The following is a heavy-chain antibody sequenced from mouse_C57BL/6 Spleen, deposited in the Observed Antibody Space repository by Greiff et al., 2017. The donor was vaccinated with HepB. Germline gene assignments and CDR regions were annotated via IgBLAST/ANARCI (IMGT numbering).Heavy chain of an antibody. J-gene: IGHJ2*01. V-gene: IGHV2-2*01. CDR1: GFSLTSYG. CDR2: IWSGGST. CDR3: ARNSRYYGSSPCYFDY. Sequence: QVQLKQSGPGLVQPSQSLSITCTVSGFSLTSYGVHWVRQSPGKGLEWLGVIWSGGSTDYNAAFISRLSISKDNSKSQVFFKMNSLQADDTAIYYCARNSRYYGSSPCYFDYWGQGTTLTVSS. D-gene: IGHD1-1*01.